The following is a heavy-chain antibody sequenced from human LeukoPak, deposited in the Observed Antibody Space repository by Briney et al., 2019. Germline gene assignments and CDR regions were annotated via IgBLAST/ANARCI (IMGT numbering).Heavy chain of an antibody. CDR1: GYTFTSYG. CDR3: ARGETSFDY. V-gene: IGHV1-18*01. Sequence: VASVKVSCKASGYTFTSYGISWVRQAPGQGLEWMGWISAYNGNTNYAQKFQGRVTITADESTSTAYMELSSLRSEDTAVYYCARGETSFDYWGQGTLVTVSS. J-gene: IGHJ4*02. CDR2: ISAYNGNT.